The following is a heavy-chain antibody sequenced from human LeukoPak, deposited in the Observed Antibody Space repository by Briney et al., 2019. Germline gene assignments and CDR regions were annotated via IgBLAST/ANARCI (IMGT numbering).Heavy chain of an antibody. J-gene: IGHJ4*02. Sequence: AGGSLRLSCAASGFTVSSNYMNWVRQAPGKGLEWVSVIYSGGSTYYADSVKGRFTISRDNTKNSLYLQMNGLRAEETAVYYCAREDGYCSGGNCYSYFDSWGQGTLVTVSS. CDR3: AREDGYCSGGNCYSYFDS. V-gene: IGHV3-53*01. CDR2: IYSGGST. D-gene: IGHD2-15*01. CDR1: GFTVSSNY.